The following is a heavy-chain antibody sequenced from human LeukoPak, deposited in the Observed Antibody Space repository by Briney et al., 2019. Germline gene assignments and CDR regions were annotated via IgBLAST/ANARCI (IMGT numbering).Heavy chain of an antibody. Sequence: QSGGSLRLSCAASGFTFSSYGMHWVRLAPGKGLEWVAVIWYDGSNKYYADSVKGRFTISRDNSKNTLYLQMDSLRAEDTAVYYCAVPLLAAANNWGQGTLVTVSS. CDR3: AVPLLAAANN. D-gene: IGHD6-13*01. CDR1: GFTFSSYG. V-gene: IGHV3-33*01. J-gene: IGHJ4*02. CDR2: IWYDGSNK.